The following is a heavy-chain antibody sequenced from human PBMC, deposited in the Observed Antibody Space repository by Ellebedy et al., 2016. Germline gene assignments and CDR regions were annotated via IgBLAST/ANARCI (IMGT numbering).Heavy chain of an antibody. CDR1: GGTFSSYA. D-gene: IGHD2-21*02. CDR3: ASSLLLQPPNPLDY. Sequence: SVKVSCXASGGTFSSYAISWVRQAPGQGLEWMGRIIPILGIANYAQKFQGRVTITADKSTSTAYMELSSLRSEDTAVYYCASSLLLQPPNPLDYWGQGTLVTVSS. CDR2: IIPILGIA. J-gene: IGHJ4*02. V-gene: IGHV1-69*04.